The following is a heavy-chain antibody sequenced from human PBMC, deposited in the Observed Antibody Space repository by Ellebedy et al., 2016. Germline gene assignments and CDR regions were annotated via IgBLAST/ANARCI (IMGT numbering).Heavy chain of an antibody. CDR3: ARVGSGSYPTRWFDP. CDR1: GYTFTGYY. CDR2: INPNSGGT. D-gene: IGHD1-26*01. J-gene: IGHJ5*02. V-gene: IGHV1-2*02. Sequence: ASVKVSXKASGYTFTGYYMHWVRQAPGQGLEWMGWINPNSGGTNYAQKFQGRVTMTRDTSISTAYMELSRLRSDDTAVYYCARVGSGSYPTRWFDPWGQGTLVTVSS.